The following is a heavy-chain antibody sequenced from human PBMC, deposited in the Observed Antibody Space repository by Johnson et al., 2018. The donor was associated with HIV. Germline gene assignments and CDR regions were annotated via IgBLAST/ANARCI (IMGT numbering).Heavy chain of an antibody. CDR1: GFTFSSYG. Sequence: QVQLVESGGGVVQPGRSLRLSCAASGFTFSSYGMHWVRQAPGKGLEWVAVIWYDGSNKYYADSVKGRFTISRDNSKNTLYLQMNSLRAEDTAVYYCARIGTVQLHRAFDIWGQGTMVTVSS. J-gene: IGHJ3*02. CDR2: IWYDGSNK. V-gene: IGHV3-33*01. CDR3: ARIGTVQLHRAFDI. D-gene: IGHD2-2*01.